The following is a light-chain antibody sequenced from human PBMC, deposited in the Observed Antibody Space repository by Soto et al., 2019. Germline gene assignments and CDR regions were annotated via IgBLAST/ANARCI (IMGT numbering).Light chain of an antibody. CDR1: QSVSSY. Sequence: EXXXTQSXATLSLSPGERATLSCRASQSVSSYLAWYQQKPGQAPRLLIYDASSRATGIPARFTGSGSGTDFTLTITSLEPEDFAVYYCQQRTTWPLTFGGGTKVEIK. CDR2: DAS. CDR3: QQRTTWPLT. J-gene: IGKJ4*01. V-gene: IGKV3-11*01.